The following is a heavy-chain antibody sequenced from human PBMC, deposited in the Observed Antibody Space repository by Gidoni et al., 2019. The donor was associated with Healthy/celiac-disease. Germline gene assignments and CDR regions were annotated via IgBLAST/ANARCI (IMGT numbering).Heavy chain of an antibody. D-gene: IGHD2-2*01. J-gene: IGHJ4*02. CDR2: INHSGST. CDR3: ARVGVVPVPVDY. CDR1: VGSFSGYY. Sequence: QVQLQQWGAGLLKPSETLSLTCAVYVGSFSGYYWSWIRQPPGKGLEWIGEINHSGSTNYNPSLKSRVTISVDTSKNQFSLKLSSVTAADTAVYYCARVGVVPVPVDYWGQGTLVTVSS. V-gene: IGHV4-34*01.